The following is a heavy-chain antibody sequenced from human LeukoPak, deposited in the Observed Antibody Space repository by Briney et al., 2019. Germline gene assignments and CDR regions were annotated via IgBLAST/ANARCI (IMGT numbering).Heavy chain of an antibody. CDR2: INHSGST. D-gene: IGHD3-10*01. V-gene: IGHV4-34*01. Sequence: SETLSLTCAVYGGSFSGYYWSWIRQPPGKGLEWIGEINHSGSTNYNPSLKSRVTISVDTSKNQFSLKLSSVTAADTAVYYCARLTVRGVIITKRFDPWGQGTLVTVSS. J-gene: IGHJ5*02. CDR3: ARLTVRGVIITKRFDP. CDR1: GGSFSGYY.